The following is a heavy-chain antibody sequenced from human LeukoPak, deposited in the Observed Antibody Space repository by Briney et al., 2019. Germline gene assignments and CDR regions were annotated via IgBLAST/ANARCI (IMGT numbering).Heavy chain of an antibody. V-gene: IGHV4-59*01. D-gene: IGHD3-9*01. CDR1: GGSMSSYY. J-gene: IGHJ3*02. Sequence: PSETLSLTCSVSGGSMSSYYWSWIRQSPGKGLEWIGYIYHSGSTDYNSSLKSRVTISEDTSKKQFSLKVSSVTAADTAVYYCARTHRRLGNAFDIWGQGTMVIVSS. CDR3: ARTHRRLGNAFDI. CDR2: IYHSGST.